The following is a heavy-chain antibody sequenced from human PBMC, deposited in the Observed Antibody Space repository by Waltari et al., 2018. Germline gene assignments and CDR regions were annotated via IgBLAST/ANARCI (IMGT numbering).Heavy chain of an antibody. CDR3: ARRKYYYDSSGPTGYFDY. V-gene: IGHV5-51*01. J-gene: IGHJ4*02. Sequence: EVQLVQSGAEVKKPGESLKISCKGSGYSFTSYWIRWVRQMPGQGLEWMGIIYPGDSDTRYSPSFQGQVTISADKSISTAYLQWSSLKASDTAMYYCARRKYYYDSSGPTGYFDYWGQGTLVTVSS. CDR1: GYSFTSYW. CDR2: IYPGDSDT. D-gene: IGHD3-22*01.